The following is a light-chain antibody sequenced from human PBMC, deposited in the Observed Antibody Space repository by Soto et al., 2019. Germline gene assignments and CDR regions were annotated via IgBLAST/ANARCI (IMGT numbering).Light chain of an antibody. Sequence: QSALTQPPSTSGSPGQSVTISCTGSSSDVASNDYVSWYQQHPGKAPKLMIYEVNRRPSGVSDRFSGSKSGNTASLTVSGLQAEDEAVYHCSSYADSNNLVFGGGTKLTVL. CDR2: EVN. V-gene: IGLV2-8*01. CDR3: SSYADSNNLV. J-gene: IGLJ2*01. CDR1: SSDVASNDY.